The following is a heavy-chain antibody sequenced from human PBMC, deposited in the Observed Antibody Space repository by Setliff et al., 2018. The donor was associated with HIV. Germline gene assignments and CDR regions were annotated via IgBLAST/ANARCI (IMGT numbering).Heavy chain of an antibody. CDR2: IYTSGST. CDR1: GGSISSGTYY. V-gene: IGHV4-61*02. CDR3: ARESYFYYFDY. J-gene: IGHJ4*02. D-gene: IGHD3-10*01. Sequence: SETLSLTCTVSGGSISSGTYYWSWIRQPAGKGLEWIGRIYTSGSTNYNPSLKSRVTISVDTSKNQLSLKLSSVSAADAAVYYCARESYFYYFDYWGQGTLVTVSS.